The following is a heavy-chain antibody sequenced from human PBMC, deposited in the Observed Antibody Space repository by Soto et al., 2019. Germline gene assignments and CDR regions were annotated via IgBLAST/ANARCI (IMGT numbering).Heavy chain of an antibody. CDR1: GFTFSGYS. J-gene: IGHJ5*02. Sequence: GGSLRLSCAASGFTFSGYSMNWVRQAPGKGLEWVSSISSASSYIFYADSVKGRFTISRDNAKNSLYLQMNSLRAEDTAVYYCARGRDYGDFNWFGLWGQGTLVTVS. CDR2: ISSASSYI. CDR3: ARGRDYGDFNWFGL. D-gene: IGHD4-17*01. V-gene: IGHV3-21*01.